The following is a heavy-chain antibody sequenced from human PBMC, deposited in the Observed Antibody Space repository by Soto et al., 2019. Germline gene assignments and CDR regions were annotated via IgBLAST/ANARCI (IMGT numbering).Heavy chain of an antibody. V-gene: IGHV1-3*01. J-gene: IGHJ6*02. Sequence: ASVKVSFKASGYTFTSYAMHWLRQAPGQGLEWMGWINAGNGNTKYSQKFQGRVTITRDTSASTAYMELSSLRSEDTAVYYCARAHGSNFDWFYYYYGMDVWGQGTTVTVSS. D-gene: IGHD3-9*01. CDR1: GYTFTSYA. CDR2: INAGNGNT. CDR3: ARAHGSNFDWFYYYYGMDV.